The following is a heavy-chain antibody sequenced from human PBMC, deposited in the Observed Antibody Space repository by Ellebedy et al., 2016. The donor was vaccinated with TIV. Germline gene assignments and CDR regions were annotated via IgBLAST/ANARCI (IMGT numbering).Heavy chain of an antibody. D-gene: IGHD3-10*01. CDR3: ARTRDWAVYGSGSSAFDI. CDR2: ISAYNGNT. Sequence: AASVKVSCKASGYTFTSYGISWVRQAPGQGLEWMGWISAYNGNTNYAQKLQGRVTLTTDTSTSTAYMELRSLRSDDTAVYYCARTRDWAVYGSGSSAFDIWGQGTMVTVSS. CDR1: GYTFTSYG. J-gene: IGHJ3*02. V-gene: IGHV1-18*01.